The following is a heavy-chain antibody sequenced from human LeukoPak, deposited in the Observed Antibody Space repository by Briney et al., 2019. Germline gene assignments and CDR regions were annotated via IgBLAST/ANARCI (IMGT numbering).Heavy chain of an antibody. J-gene: IGHJ6*02. D-gene: IGHD3-10*01. Sequence: ASVKVSCKASVYTFIGYYIHCVRQTPGQGRERMGWINPNRGGTNYAQKFQGRVTMSRDTSISTAYMELSSLRSDDTAVYFCAREGNYYAMDVWGQGTTATVSS. CDR2: INPNRGGT. CDR3: AREGNYYAMDV. CDR1: VYTFIGYY. V-gene: IGHV1-2*02.